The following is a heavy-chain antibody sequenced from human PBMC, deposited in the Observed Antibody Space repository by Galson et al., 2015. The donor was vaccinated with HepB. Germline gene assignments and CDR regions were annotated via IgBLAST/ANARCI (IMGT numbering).Heavy chain of an antibody. V-gene: IGHV3-21*01. D-gene: IGHD7-27*01. CDR2: ISSDSAYM. Sequence: SLRLSCATSGFRFSSYNMIWVRQAPGKGLEWVSSISSDSAYMYYADSVKGRFSISRDNAENSLYLQMNSLGTDDTAVCFCARDPPLGTPFDFWGQGTLVTVSS. J-gene: IGHJ4*02. CDR3: ARDPPLGTPFDF. CDR1: GFRFSSYN.